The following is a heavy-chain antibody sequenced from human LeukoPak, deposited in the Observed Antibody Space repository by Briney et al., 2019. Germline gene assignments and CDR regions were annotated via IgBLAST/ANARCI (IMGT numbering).Heavy chain of an antibody. J-gene: IGHJ4*02. D-gene: IGHD4-17*01. Sequence: KVSCKASGGTFSSYAISWVRQAPGQGLEWMGGIIPIFGTGNYAQKFQGIVTITAHESTSTAYMQLSSLRSEDTAVYYCAQRGDSTDYWGQGTLVTVSS. CDR1: GGTFSSYA. V-gene: IGHV1-69*01. CDR2: IIPIFGTG. CDR3: AQRGDSTDY.